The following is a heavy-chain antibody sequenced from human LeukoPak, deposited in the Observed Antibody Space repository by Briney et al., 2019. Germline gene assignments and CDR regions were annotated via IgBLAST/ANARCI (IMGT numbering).Heavy chain of an antibody. CDR3: ARNIGYCSGGSCPSNWFDP. D-gene: IGHD2-15*01. CDR2: IYPGDSDT. CDR1: GYSFTSYW. V-gene: IGHV5-51*01. J-gene: IGHJ5*02. Sequence: LGESLKISCKGSGYSFTSYWIGWVRQMPGKGLEWMGIIYPGDSDTRYSPSFQGRVTISADKSISTAYLQWSSLKASDTAMYYCARNIGYCSGGSCPSNWFDPWGQGTLVTVSS.